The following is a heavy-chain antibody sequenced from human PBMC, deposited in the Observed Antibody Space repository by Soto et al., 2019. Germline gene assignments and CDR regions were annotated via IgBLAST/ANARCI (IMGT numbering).Heavy chain of an antibody. CDR3: AHIFDFDWVWAFEY. J-gene: IGHJ4*02. CDR2: IYWDDDK. CDR1: GFSPDPSGVG. D-gene: IGHD3-9*01. V-gene: IGHV2-5*02. Sequence: QITLKESGPTLVKPTQTLTLTCTSPGFSPDPSGVGVGWIRQPPGKTLEWLALIYWDDDKRYSPSLNSRLTITKDTSKNQVVLRMTNVDPVDTATYYCAHIFDFDWVWAFEYWGQGALVTVSS.